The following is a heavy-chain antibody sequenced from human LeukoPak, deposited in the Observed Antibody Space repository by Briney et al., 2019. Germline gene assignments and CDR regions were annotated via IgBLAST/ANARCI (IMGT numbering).Heavy chain of an antibody. Sequence: SETLSLTCTVSGYPLTLGYFWALLRQPAGKGLGWVGSIFHTGSTTYNPSLTSRVTTSVDTSTNTFSLRLTSLTAADTAVYYCARVGYNWNQWFDIWGEGTMVTLSS. CDR1: GYPLTLGYF. CDR2: IFHTGST. J-gene: IGHJ3*02. CDR3: ARVGYNWNQWFDI. V-gene: IGHV4-38-2*02. D-gene: IGHD1-20*01.